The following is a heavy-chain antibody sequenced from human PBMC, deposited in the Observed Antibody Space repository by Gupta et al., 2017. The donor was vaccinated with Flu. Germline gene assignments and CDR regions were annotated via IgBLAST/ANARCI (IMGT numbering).Heavy chain of an antibody. V-gene: IGHV4-39*01. CDR1: ISSSSYY. Sequence: ISSSSYYWGWIRQPPGKGLEWIGTIYYSGSTYYNPSLKSRVTISVDTSKNQFSLKLSSVTAADTAVYYCARSYSGSSLFEYWGQGTLVTVSS. J-gene: IGHJ4*02. D-gene: IGHD1-26*01. CDR2: IYYSGST. CDR3: ARSYSGSSLFEY.